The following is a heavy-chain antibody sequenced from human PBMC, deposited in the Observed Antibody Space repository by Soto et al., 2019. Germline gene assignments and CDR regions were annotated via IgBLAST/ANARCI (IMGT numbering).Heavy chain of an antibody. V-gene: IGHV1-18*01. CDR3: ARDEWSHYDFWSGPLGNNWFDP. Sequence: GASVKVSCKASGYTFTSYGISWVRQAPGQGLEWMGWISAYNGNTNYAQKLQGRVTMTTDTSTSTAYMELRSLRSDDTAVYYCARDEWSHYDFWSGPLGNNWFDPWGQGTLVTVSS. J-gene: IGHJ5*02. CDR2: ISAYNGNT. CDR1: GYTFTSYG. D-gene: IGHD3-3*01.